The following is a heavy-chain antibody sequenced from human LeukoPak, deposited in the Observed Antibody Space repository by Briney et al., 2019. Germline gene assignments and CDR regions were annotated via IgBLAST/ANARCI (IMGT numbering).Heavy chain of an antibody. CDR3: ARTYSSGAFDI. Sequence: SETLSLTCTVSGGSISSYYWSWIRQPPGKGLEWIGYIYYSGSTDYNPSLRSRVTISVDTSKNQFSLKLRFVTAADTAVYYCARTYSSGAFDIWGQGTMVTVSS. CDR2: IYYSGST. D-gene: IGHD6-25*01. V-gene: IGHV4-59*08. CDR1: GGSISSYY. J-gene: IGHJ3*02.